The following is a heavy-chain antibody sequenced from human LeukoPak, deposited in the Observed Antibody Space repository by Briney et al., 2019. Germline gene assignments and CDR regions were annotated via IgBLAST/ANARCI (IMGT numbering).Heavy chain of an antibody. CDR1: GGSISSSSYY. D-gene: IGHD2-2*01. J-gene: IGHJ4*02. CDR3: GRVSRDLLFDY. Sequence: PETLSLTCTVSGGSISSSSYYWGWIRQPPGKGLEWIGSIYYSGGTYYNPSLKSRVTISVDTSKSQFSLKLSSVTAADTAVYYCGRVSRDLLFDYWGQGILVTVSA. CDR2: IYYSGGT. V-gene: IGHV4-39*01.